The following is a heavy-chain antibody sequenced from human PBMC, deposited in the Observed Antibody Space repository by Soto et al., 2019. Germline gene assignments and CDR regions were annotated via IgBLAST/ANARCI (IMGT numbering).Heavy chain of an antibody. Sequence: LGESLKISCKGSGYSFTSYWISWVRQMPGKGLEWMGRIDPSDSYTNYSPSFQGHVTISADKSISTAYLQWSSLKASDTAMYYCARHGVGYYGSGSYYNPGYYGMDVWGQGTPVTVSS. CDR3: ARHGVGYYGSGSYYNPGYYGMDV. CDR1: GYSFTSYW. D-gene: IGHD3-10*01. V-gene: IGHV5-10-1*01. J-gene: IGHJ6*02. CDR2: IDPSDSYT.